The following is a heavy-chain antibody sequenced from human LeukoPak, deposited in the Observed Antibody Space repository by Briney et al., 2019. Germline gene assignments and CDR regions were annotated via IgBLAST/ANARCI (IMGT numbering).Heavy chain of an antibody. CDR2: INHSGST. CDR1: GGSFSGYY. D-gene: IGHD4-17*01. J-gene: IGHJ4*02. CDR3: ARVSATGAFDY. Sequence: KPSETLSLTCAVFGGSFSGYYWSWIRQPPGKGLEWIGEINHSGSTNYNPSLKSRVTISVDTSKNHFSLKLSSVTAADTAVYYCARVSATGAFDYWGQGTLVTVSS. V-gene: IGHV4-34*01.